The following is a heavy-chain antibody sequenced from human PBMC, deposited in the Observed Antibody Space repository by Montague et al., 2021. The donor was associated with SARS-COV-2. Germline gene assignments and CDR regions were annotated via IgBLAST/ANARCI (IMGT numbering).Heavy chain of an antibody. Sequence: SETLSLTCAVYGGSFNGYYWSWIRQPPGKGLEWIGEIHHSGSTNYNPSLKSRVTISVDTSKNQFSLKLSSVTAADTAVYYCARATLGITMIVVVMTAIDYCLDVWGQGTPVTVSS. D-gene: IGHD3-22*01. CDR1: GGSFNGYY. CDR3: ARATLGITMIVVVMTAIDYCLDV. J-gene: IGHJ6*02. CDR2: IHHSGST. V-gene: IGHV4-34*01.